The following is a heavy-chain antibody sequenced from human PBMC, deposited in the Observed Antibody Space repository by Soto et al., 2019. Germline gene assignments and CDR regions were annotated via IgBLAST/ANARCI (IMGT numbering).Heavy chain of an antibody. V-gene: IGHV4-34*01. J-gene: IGHJ6*02. Sequence: ETLSLTCAVYGGAVSVYYCVVIGHPPFKWLEWIGEINHSGSTNYNPSLKSRVTISVDTSKNQFSLKLSSVTAADTAVYYCARGHFLYYDFWSGYYIGYYHGMDVWGQGTTVTVSS. D-gene: IGHD3-3*01. CDR2: INHSGST. CDR3: ARGHFLYYDFWSGYYIGYYHGMDV. CDR1: GGAVSVYY.